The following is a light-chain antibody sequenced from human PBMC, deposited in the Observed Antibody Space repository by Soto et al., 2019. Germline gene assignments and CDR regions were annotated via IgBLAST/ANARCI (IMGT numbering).Light chain of an antibody. V-gene: IGLV1-47*02. CDR2: CND. CDR3: AAWDDSLNAL. Sequence: QSVLTQPPSASGTPGQRVTISCSGSSSNIGTNYVYWYKQLPGTAPKLLIYCNDQRPSGVPDRLSGSKSGTSASLAISGLRSEDEADYYCAAWDDSLNALFGTGTKLTVL. CDR1: SSNIGTNY. J-gene: IGLJ1*01.